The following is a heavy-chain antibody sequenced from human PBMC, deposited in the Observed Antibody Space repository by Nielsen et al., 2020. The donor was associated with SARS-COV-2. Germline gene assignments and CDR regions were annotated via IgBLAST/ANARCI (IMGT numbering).Heavy chain of an antibody. V-gene: IGHV4-61*07. CDR3: ARHPSPQFLATPVYYYGMDV. Sequence: RQAPGKGLEWIGYIYYSGSTNYNPSLKSRVTISVDTSKNQFSLKLSSVTAADTAVYYCARHPSPQFLATPVYYYGMDVGGQGTTVTVSS. CDR2: IYYSGST. J-gene: IGHJ6*02. D-gene: IGHD1-26*01.